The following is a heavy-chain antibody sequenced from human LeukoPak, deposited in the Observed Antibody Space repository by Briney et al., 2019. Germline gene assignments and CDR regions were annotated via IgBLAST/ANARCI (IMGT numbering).Heavy chain of an antibody. CDR1: GGSFSGYY. CDR3: ARDLVDNGELLMGY. J-gene: IGHJ4*02. Sequence: LSLTCAVYGGSFSGYYWSWIRQPPGKGLEWVSYISSSGSTIYYADSVKGRFTISRDNAKNSLYLQMNSLRAEDTAVYYCARDLVDNGELLMGYWGQGTLVTVSS. CDR2: ISSSGSTI. D-gene: IGHD3-10*01. V-gene: IGHV3-11*01.